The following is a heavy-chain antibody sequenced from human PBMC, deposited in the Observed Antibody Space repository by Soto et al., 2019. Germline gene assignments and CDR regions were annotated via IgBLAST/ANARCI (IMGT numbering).Heavy chain of an antibody. CDR1: GFTFSSYW. CDR2: IKQDGSEK. CDR3: ASFRSGWYYFDY. Sequence: SLRLSCAASGFTFSSYWMSWVRQAPGKGLEWVANIKQDGSEKYYVDSVKGRFTISRDNAKNSLYLQMNSLRAEDTAVYYCASFRSGWYYFDYWGQGTLVTVSS. J-gene: IGHJ4*02. V-gene: IGHV3-7*01. D-gene: IGHD6-19*01.